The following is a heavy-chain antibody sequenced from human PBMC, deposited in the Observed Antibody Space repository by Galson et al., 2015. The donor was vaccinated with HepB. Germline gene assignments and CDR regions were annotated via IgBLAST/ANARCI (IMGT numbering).Heavy chain of an antibody. J-gene: IGHJ4*02. CDR2: ISYDGDIK. V-gene: IGHV3-30*04. CDR3: AREAHPNDNGGHSGLRFFDY. CDR1: GFTFSNYA. D-gene: IGHD4-23*01. Sequence: SLRLSCAASGFTFSNYAMHWVRQAPGKGLEWVTLISYDGDIKGYADSVKGRFTISRDNSKNTLYLQVTSLRTEDTAVYYCAREAHPNDNGGHSGLRFFDYWGQGTLVTVSS.